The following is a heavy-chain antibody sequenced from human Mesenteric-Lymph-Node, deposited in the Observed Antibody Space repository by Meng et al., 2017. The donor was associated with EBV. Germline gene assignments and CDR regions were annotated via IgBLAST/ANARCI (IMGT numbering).Heavy chain of an antibody. Sequence: QVQLQQWGAGLLKSSETPSLTCAVYGGSFSGYYWTWIRQAPGKGLGWMGEVYHTGGTNYSPSLQSRVTMSVDVSKNQFALKLSSLTAADTSVYYCARGRGFPVRYFDLWGQGTLVTVSS. CDR1: GGSFSGYY. D-gene: IGHD5-12*01. CDR3: ARGRGFPVRYFDL. J-gene: IGHJ4*02. CDR2: VYHTGGT. V-gene: IGHV4-34*01.